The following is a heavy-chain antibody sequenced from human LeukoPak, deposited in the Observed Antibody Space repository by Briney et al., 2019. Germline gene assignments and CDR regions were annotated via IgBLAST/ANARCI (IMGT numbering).Heavy chain of an antibody. CDR2: IYPGDSDT. V-gene: IGHV5-51*01. D-gene: IGHD3-22*01. Sequence: GESLKISCKGSGSSFTTYWIAWMRQMPGNGLEWMGIIYPGDSDTRYSPSFQGQVTISADKSISTAYLQWSSLKASDTAMYYCALGLFPHYYDSSGYYYVPSGFDPWGQGTLVTVSS. CDR3: ALGLFPHYYDSSGYYYVPSGFDP. CDR1: GSSFTTYW. J-gene: IGHJ5*02.